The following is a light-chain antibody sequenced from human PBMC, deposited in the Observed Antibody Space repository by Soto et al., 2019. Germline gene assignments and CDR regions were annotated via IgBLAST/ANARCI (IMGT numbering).Light chain of an antibody. J-gene: IGKJ1*01. V-gene: IGKV4-1*01. CDR2: WAS. CDR1: QSVLYSSDNKNY. Sequence: DIVTTQSPDSLAVSLGERATINCKSSQSVLYSSDNKNYLAWYQHRPGQPPNLLIYWASTRESGVPDRFSGNGSGTDFTLTISSLQAEDVAIYYCQQYFSSPWTFGQGTRVEIK. CDR3: QQYFSSPWT.